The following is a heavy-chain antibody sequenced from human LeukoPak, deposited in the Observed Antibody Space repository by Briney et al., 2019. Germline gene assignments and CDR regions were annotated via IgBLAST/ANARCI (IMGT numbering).Heavy chain of an antibody. D-gene: IGHD5/OR15-5a*01. Sequence: PGGALRLSCAASGFTFSSYGMHWGRQAPGKGLGWGAGISYDGSNKYYADSLEGRFTISRSNCQNTLYLQMNSLTAEDTAVYYCAKAQFYERWAYYYGMDVWGQGKTVTVSS. J-gene: IGHJ6*02. CDR1: GFTFSSYG. CDR3: AKAQFYERWAYYYGMDV. CDR2: ISYDGSNK. V-gene: IGHV3-30*18.